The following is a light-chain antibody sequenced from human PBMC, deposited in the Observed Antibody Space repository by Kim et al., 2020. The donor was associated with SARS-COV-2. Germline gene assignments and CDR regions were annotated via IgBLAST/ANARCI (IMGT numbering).Light chain of an antibody. J-gene: IGKJ4*01. Sequence: PGERATLSCRASQSVSSYLAWYQQKPGQAPRLLIYDASNRATGIPARFSGSGSGTDFTLTISSLEPEDFAVYYCQQRSNWPRALTFGGGTKVDIK. V-gene: IGKV3-11*01. CDR2: DAS. CDR1: QSVSSY. CDR3: QQRSNWPRALT.